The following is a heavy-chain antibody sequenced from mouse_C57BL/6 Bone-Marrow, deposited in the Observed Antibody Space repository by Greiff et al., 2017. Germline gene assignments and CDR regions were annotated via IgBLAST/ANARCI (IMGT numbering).Heavy chain of an antibody. Sequence: QVQLQQPGAELVRPGSSVKLSCKASGYTFTSYWMHWVKQRPIQGLEWIGNIDPSDSETHYNQKFKDKATLTVDKSSSTAYMQLSSLTSEDSAVYYCARNLLRGNYEMDYWGQGTSVTVSS. D-gene: IGHD2-1*01. CDR1: GYTFTSYW. CDR3: ARNLLRGNYEMDY. J-gene: IGHJ4*01. CDR2: IDPSDSET. V-gene: IGHV1-52*01.